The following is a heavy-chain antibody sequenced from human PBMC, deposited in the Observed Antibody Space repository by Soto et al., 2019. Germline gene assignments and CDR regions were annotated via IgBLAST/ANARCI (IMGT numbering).Heavy chain of an antibody. D-gene: IGHD3-22*01. CDR2: IYYSGST. V-gene: IGHV4-59*01. CDR3: ARLGGYYQAFDQ. Sequence: SETLSLTCTVSGGSISSYYWSWIRQPPGKGLEWIGYIYYSGSTNHNPSLKSRVTISVDTSKNQFSLKLSSVTAADTAVYYCARLGGYYQAFDQWGQGSLVT. CDR1: GGSISSYY. J-gene: IGHJ4*02.